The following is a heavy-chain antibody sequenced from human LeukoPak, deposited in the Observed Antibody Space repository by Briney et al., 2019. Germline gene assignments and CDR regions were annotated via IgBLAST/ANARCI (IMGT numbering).Heavy chain of an antibody. V-gene: IGHV3-30-3*01. CDR3: ARDRLPVLSLGVAFDI. CDR2: ASYDGSNK. CDR1: GFNFSMYA. D-gene: IGHD3-10*01. Sequence: GGSLTLSCAASGFNFSMYAMHWVRQAPGKGLEWVTVASYDGSNKFYAAPVKGRFTISRDNAKNSLYLQMNSLRAEDTAVYYCARDRLPVLSLGVAFDIWGQGTMVTVSS. J-gene: IGHJ3*02.